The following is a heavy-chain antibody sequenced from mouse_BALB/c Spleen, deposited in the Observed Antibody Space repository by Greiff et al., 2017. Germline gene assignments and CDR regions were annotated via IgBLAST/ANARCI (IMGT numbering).Heavy chain of an antibody. CDR3: ARGGLGAWFAY. CDR1: GFTFSDYY. V-gene: IGHV5-4*02. CDR2: ISDGGSYT. J-gene: IGHJ3*01. Sequence: EVQRVESGGGLVKPGGSLKLSCAASGFTFSDYYMYWVRQTPEKRLEWVATISDGGSYTYYPDSVKGRFTISRDNAKNNLYLQMSSLKSEDTAMYYCARGGLGAWFAYWGQGTLVTVSA. D-gene: IGHD2-2*01.